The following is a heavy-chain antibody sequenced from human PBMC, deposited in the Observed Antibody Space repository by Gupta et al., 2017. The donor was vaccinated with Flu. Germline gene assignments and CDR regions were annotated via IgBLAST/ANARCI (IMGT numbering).Heavy chain of an antibody. V-gene: IGHV1-69*06. D-gene: IGHD4-17*01. Sequence: QVQLVQSGAEVKKPGSSVKVSCKASGGTFSSYAISWVRQAPGQGLEWMGGIIPIFGTANYAQKFQGRVTITADKSTSTAYMELSSLRSEDTAVYYCARGPRRGYGDYVRDYYYGMDVWGQGTTVTVSS. CDR1: GGTFSSYA. CDR2: IIPIFGTA. CDR3: ARGPRRGYGDYVRDYYYGMDV. J-gene: IGHJ6*02.